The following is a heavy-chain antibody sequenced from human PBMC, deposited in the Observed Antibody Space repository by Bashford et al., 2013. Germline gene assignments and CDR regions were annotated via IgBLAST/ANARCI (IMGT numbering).Heavy chain of an antibody. J-gene: IGHJ5*02. CDR1: GYTFTSYG. V-gene: IGHV1-18*01. CDR3: ARTGVEGTWYEAVNWFDP. Sequence: ASVKVSCKVSGYTFTSYGISWVRQAPGQGLEWMGWISAYNGNTNYAQKLQGRVTMTTDTSTSTAYMELRSLRSDDTAVYYCARTGVEGTWYEAVNWFDPWGQGTLVTVSS. CDR2: ISAYNGNT. D-gene: IGHD2-15*01.